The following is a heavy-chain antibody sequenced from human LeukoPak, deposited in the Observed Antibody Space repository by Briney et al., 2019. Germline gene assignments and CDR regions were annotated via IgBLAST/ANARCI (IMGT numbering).Heavy chain of an antibody. CDR2: INHSGST. D-gene: IGHD2-2*01. V-gene: IGHV4-34*01. CDR1: GGSFSGYY. CDR3: ARDQLYCSSSSCRNLGWFDP. Sequence: PSETLSLTCAVYGGSFSGYYWSWIRQPPGKGLEWIGEINHSGSTNYNPSLKSRVTISVDTSKNQFSLKLSSVTAADTAVYYCARDQLYCSSSSCRNLGWFDPWAREPWSPSPQ. J-gene: IGHJ5*02.